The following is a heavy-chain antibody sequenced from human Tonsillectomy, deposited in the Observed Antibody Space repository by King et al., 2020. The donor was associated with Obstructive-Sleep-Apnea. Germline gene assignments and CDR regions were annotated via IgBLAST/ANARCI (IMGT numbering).Heavy chain of an antibody. Sequence: QLQESGPGLVKPSETLSLTCTVSGGSISSSSYYWGWIRQPPGKGLEWIGSIYYSGSTYYTPSLKSRVTISVDTSKNQFSLKLSSVTAADTAVYYCARQLRFYDTSGTFDYWGQGTLVTVSS. CDR1: GGSISSSSYY. CDR2: IYYSGST. CDR3: ARQLRFYDTSGTFDY. V-gene: IGHV4-39*01. D-gene: IGHD3-22*01. J-gene: IGHJ4*02.